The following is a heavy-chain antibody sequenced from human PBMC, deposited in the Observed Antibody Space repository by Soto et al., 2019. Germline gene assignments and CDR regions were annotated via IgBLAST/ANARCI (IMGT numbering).Heavy chain of an antibody. CDR2: IIGSGGST. Sequence: EVQLLESGGGLVQPGGSLRLSCAASGFTFNSYVMSWVRQAPGKGLEWVSAIIGSGGSTYYADSVKGRFTISRDNSKNTLYLQRNSMSAEDTAVYYCAKKGESPPEDYWGQGTLVTVSS. V-gene: IGHV3-23*01. CDR1: GFTFNSYV. J-gene: IGHJ4*02. CDR3: AKKGESPPEDY.